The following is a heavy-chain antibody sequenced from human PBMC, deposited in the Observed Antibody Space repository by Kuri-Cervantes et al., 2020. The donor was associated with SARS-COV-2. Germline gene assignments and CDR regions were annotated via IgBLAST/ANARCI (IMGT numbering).Heavy chain of an antibody. Sequence: ASVKVSCKASGYTFTSYYMHWVRQAPGQGLEWMGIINPSGGSTSYAQKFQGRVTMTRDTSTSTVYMELSSLRSEDTAVYYCARGFIDIVVVPAALGRHFDYWGQGTLVTVSS. CDR1: GYTFTSYY. J-gene: IGHJ4*02. CDR2: INPSGGST. V-gene: IGHV1-46*03. CDR3: ARGFIDIVVVPAALGRHFDY. D-gene: IGHD2-2*01.